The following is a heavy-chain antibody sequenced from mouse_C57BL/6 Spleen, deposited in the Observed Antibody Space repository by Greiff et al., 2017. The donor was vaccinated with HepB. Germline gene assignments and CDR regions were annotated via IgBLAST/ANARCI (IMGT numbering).Heavy chain of an antibody. J-gene: IGHJ2*01. CDR1: GYAFSSYW. CDR2: IYPGDGDT. Sequence: QVQLQQSGAELVKPGASVKISCKASGYAFSSYWMNWVKQRPGKGLEWIGQIYPGDGDTNYNGKFKGKATLTADKSASTAYMQLSSLTSEDSAVYFCASSSYGNYYFDYWGQGTTLTVSS. CDR3: ASSSYGNYYFDY. V-gene: IGHV1-80*01. D-gene: IGHD1-1*01.